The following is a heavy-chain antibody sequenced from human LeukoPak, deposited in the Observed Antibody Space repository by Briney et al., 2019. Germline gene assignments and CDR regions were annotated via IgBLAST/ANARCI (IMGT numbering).Heavy chain of an antibody. CDR1: GGSISSGGYY. D-gene: IGHD6-13*01. Sequence: SQTLSLTCTVPGGSISSGGYYWSWIRQHPGKGLEWIGYIYYSGSTYYNPSLKSRVTISVDTSKNQFSLKLSSVTAADTAVYYCARGNLGPERIAAAGTVDYWGQGTLVTVSS. CDR3: ARGNLGPERIAAAGTVDY. J-gene: IGHJ4*02. V-gene: IGHV4-31*03. CDR2: IYYSGST.